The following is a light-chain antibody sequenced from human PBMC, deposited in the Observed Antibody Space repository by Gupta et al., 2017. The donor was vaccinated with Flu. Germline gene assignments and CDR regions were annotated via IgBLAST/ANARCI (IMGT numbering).Light chain of an antibody. CDR3: QQYNKWLVVT. V-gene: IGKV3-15*01. Sequence: ETVLTQSPATLSVSPGERVALSCRASQSVSTNLAWYQQKPGQAPRLLIYGASTRATGVPARFSGSGSGTEFTLTISSLQSEDFAVYYCQQYNKWLVVTFGGGTKVEIK. CDR1: QSVSTN. CDR2: GAS. J-gene: IGKJ4*01.